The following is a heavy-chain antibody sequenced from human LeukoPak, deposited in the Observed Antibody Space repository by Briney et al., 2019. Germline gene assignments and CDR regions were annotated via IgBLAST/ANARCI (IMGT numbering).Heavy chain of an antibody. J-gene: IGHJ4*02. CDR2: TYYRSKWYN. CDR1: GDSVSSNSVA. Sequence: SQTLPLTCAISGDSVSSNSVAWNWIRQSPSRGLEWLGRTYYRSKWYNDYAVSVKGRITINPDTSKNQFSLQLNSVTPEDTAVYYCARDHCSGGSCLWRFDYWGQGTLVTVSS. D-gene: IGHD2-15*01. V-gene: IGHV6-1*01. CDR3: ARDHCSGGSCLWRFDY.